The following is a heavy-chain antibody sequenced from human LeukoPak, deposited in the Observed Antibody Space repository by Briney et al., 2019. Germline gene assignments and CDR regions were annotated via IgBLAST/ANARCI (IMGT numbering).Heavy chain of an antibody. J-gene: IGHJ4*02. CDR1: GFTFSSYA. CDR3: AKAYWNEYYFDY. CDR2: IRGSGGRT. V-gene: IGHV3-23*01. D-gene: IGHD1-1*01. Sequence: PGGSLRLSCAASGFTFSSYAMSWVRQTRGKGEEWVSAIRGSGGRTKYTDCEKGRFNIYRDNSRNTLFLQMNSLTAEDTAVYYCAKAYWNEYYFDYWGQGTLVTVSS.